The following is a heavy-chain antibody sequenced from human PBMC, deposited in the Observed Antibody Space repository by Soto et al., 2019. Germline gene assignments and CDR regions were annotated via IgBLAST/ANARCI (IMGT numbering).Heavy chain of an antibody. J-gene: IGHJ6*02. CDR1: GYTFTSYY. Sequence: ASVKVSCKASGYTFTSYYMHWVRQAPGQGLEWMGWISAYNGNTNYAQKFQGRVTMTTDISTSTAYMELRSLTSDDTAVYYCARVIGGYYGMDVWGQGTTVTVSS. V-gene: IGHV1-18*04. CDR3: ARVIGGYYGMDV. D-gene: IGHD3-16*02. CDR2: ISAYNGNT.